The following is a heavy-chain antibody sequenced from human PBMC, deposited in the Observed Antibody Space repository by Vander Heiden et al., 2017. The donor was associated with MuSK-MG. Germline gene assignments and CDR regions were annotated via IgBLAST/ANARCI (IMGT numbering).Heavy chain of an antibody. CDR2: INPSGGST. V-gene: IGHV1-46*01. D-gene: IGHD3-3*01. CDR3: ARGGQGYFWSAHGFDY. CDR1: GYTFTSYY. Sequence: QVQLVQSGAEVKKPGASVKVSCKASGYTFTSYYMHWVRQAPGQGLEWMGIINPSGGSTSYAQKFQGRVTMTRDTSTSTVYMELSSLRSEDTAVYYCARGGQGYFWSAHGFDYWGQGTLVTVSS. J-gene: IGHJ4*02.